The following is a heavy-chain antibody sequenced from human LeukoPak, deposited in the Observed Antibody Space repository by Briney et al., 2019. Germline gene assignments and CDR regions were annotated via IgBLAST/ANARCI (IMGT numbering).Heavy chain of an antibody. D-gene: IGHD6-19*01. CDR1: GGSVSSGSYY. CDR3: ARDSRYSSGWFFDY. CDR2: IYYSGST. V-gene: IGHV4-61*01. Sequence: PSETLSLTCTVSGGSVSSGSYYWSWIRQPPGKGLEWIGYIYYSGSTNYNPSLKSRVTISVDTSKNQFSLKLSSVTAADTAVYYCARDSRYSSGWFFDYWGQGTLVTASS. J-gene: IGHJ4*02.